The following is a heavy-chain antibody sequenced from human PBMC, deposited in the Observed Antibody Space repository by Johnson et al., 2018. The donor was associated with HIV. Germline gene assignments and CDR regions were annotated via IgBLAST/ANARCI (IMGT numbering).Heavy chain of an antibody. Sequence: QVQLVESGGGVVQPGRSLRLSCAASGFTFSSYAMHWVRQAPGKGLEWVAVISYDGSNKYYVDSVKGRFTISRDNAKNSLYLQMNSLRAEDTAVYYCARDRGRLISYGLDAFDIWGQGTMVTVSS. J-gene: IGHJ3*02. CDR2: ISYDGSNK. CDR1: GFTFSSYA. CDR3: ARDRGRLISYGLDAFDI. D-gene: IGHD5-18*01. V-gene: IGHV3-30-3*01.